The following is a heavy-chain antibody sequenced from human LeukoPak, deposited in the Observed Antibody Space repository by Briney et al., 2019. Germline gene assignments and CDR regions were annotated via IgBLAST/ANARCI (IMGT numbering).Heavy chain of an antibody. Sequence: GGSLRLSCAASGFTFSDYYMSWIRQAPGKGLEWVSYISSGSTIYYADSVKGRFTISRDNAKNSLYLQMNSLRAEDTAVYYCAREGGYCSSTSCSYDYWGQGTLVTVSS. D-gene: IGHD2-2*01. CDR1: GFTFSDYY. CDR3: AREGGYCSSTSCSYDY. J-gene: IGHJ4*02. V-gene: IGHV3-11*04. CDR2: ISSGSTI.